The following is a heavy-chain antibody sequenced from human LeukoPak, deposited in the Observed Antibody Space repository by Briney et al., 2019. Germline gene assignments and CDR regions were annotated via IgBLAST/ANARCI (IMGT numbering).Heavy chain of an antibody. CDR2: IYSTGTT. Sequence: PSETLSLTCTVSGGSISSGNYYWSWIRQPAGKGLEWIGRIYSTGTTNYNPSLKSRVTIPVDTSKNQFSLKLSSVTAADTAVYYCARLARMVRGVITKRYYMDVWGKGTTVTISS. D-gene: IGHD3-10*01. V-gene: IGHV4-61*02. CDR1: GGSISSGNYY. J-gene: IGHJ6*03. CDR3: ARLARMVRGVITKRYYMDV.